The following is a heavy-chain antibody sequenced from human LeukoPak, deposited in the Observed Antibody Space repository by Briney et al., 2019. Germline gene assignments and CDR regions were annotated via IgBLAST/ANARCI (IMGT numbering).Heavy chain of an antibody. CDR2: IYYSGST. V-gene: IGHV4-30-4*08. CDR3: ARGSYSSSWYYFDY. CDR1: GGSISSGDYY. D-gene: IGHD6-13*01. Sequence: SETLSLTCTVSGGSISSGDYYWSWIRQPPGKGLEWIGYIYYSGSTYYNPSLKSRITISVDTSKNQFSLKLSSVTAADTAVYYCARGSYSSSWYYFDYWGQGTLVTVSS. J-gene: IGHJ4*02.